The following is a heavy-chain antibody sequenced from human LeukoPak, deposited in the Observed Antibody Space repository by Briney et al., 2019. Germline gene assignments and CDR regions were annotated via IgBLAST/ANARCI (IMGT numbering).Heavy chain of an antibody. CDR2: IIPMFGTA. J-gene: IGHJ4*02. V-gene: IGHV1-69*13. CDR3: AGQGEKYYFDY. Sequence: AASVKVSCKASGGTFSSYAISWVRQAPGQGLEWMGGIIPMFGTANYAQKFQGRVTITADESTSTAYMELSSLRSEDTAVYYCAGQGEKYYFDYWGQGTLVTVSS. CDR1: GGTFSSYA.